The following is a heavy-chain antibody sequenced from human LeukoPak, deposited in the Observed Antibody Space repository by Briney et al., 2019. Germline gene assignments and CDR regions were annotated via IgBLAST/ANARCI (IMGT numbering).Heavy chain of an antibody. CDR3: ARGYCSSTSCWFDP. D-gene: IGHD2-2*01. CDR1: GFTFTSFG. V-gene: IGHV1-69*05. CDR2: IIPIFGTA. J-gene: IGHJ5*02. Sequence: GASVKVSCKASGFTFTSFGFSWVRQAPGQGLEWMGGIIPIFGTANYAQKFQGRVTITTDEPTSTAYMELSSLRSEDTAVYYCARGYCSSTSCWFDPWGQGTLVTVSS.